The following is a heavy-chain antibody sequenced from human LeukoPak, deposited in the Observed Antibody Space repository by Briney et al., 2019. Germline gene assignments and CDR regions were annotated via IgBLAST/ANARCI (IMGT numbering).Heavy chain of an antibody. CDR2: INHSGST. CDR1: GGSFSGYY. V-gene: IGHV4-34*01. CDR3: ARYCSGRCPEYHFDY. D-gene: IGHD2-15*01. J-gene: IGHJ4*02. Sequence: SETLSLTCAVYGGSFSGYYWSWIRQPPGKGLEWIGEINHSGSTNYNPSLKSRVTISVDTSKNQFSLKLSSVTAADTAVYYCARYCSGRCPEYHFDYWGQGTLVTVSS.